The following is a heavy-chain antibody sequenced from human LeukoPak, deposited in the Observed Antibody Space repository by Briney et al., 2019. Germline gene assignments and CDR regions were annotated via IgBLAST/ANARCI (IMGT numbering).Heavy chain of an antibody. D-gene: IGHD4-23*01. Sequence: PSETLSLTCTVSGGSISSGGYYWSWIRQPPGKGLEWIGYIYHSGSTYYNPSLKSRVTISVDRSKNQFSLKLSSVTAADTAVYYCARTIDYGGNFYYYYMDVWGKGTTVTVSS. CDR1: GGSISSGGYY. CDR2: IYHSGST. J-gene: IGHJ6*03. CDR3: ARTIDYGGNFYYYYMDV. V-gene: IGHV4-30-2*01.